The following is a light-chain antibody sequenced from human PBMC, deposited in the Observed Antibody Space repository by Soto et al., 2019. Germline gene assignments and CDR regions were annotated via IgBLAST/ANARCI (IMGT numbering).Light chain of an antibody. V-gene: IGLV2-18*01. CDR2: EVS. J-gene: IGLJ1*01. CDR1: STDFVGYNR. CDR3: SLYTSENAYV. Sequence: QSALTQPPSVSGSPGQSVTISCTGTSTDFVGYNRVSWYQQPPGTAPKLMIYEVSKRPSGVPDLFSGSKSGNTASLTISGLQAADEADYYCSLYTSENAYVFGNGTKVTV.